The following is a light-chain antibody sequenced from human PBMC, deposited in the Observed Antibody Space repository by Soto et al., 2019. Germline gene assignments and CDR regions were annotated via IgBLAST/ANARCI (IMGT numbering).Light chain of an antibody. CDR1: NLGDKY. J-gene: IGLJ2*01. CDR2: QDN. V-gene: IGLV3-1*01. CDR3: QAWDINTAV. Sequence: SYELTQAPAVSVSPGQTGSISCSGDNLGDKYVSWYQQKPGQSPVLVISQDNKRPSGIPERFSGSNSGNTATLTIRGTQAMDEAHSFCQAWDINTAVFGGGTKLTVL.